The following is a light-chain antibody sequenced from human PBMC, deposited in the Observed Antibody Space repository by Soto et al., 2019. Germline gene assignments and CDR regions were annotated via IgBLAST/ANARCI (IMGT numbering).Light chain of an antibody. Sequence: QSVLPQPPSASGTPGQRVTISCSGSSSNIGSNTVNWYQQLPGTAPKPLSYSNNQRPSGVPDRFSGYKSGTSASLAISGLQSEDEADYYCAAWDDSLNGWVFGGGTKLTVL. V-gene: IGLV1-44*01. CDR2: SNN. CDR1: SSNIGSNT. CDR3: AAWDDSLNGWV. J-gene: IGLJ3*02.